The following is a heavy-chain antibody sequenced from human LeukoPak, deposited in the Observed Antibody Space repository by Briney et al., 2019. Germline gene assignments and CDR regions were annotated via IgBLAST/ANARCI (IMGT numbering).Heavy chain of an antibody. D-gene: IGHD4-23*01. CDR2: IYYSGST. V-gene: IGHV4-59*12. J-gene: IGHJ4*02. CDR1: GGSISSYY. CDR3: AREDGGTHSSDY. Sequence: SETLSLTCTVSGGSISSYYWSWIRQPPGKGLEWIGYIYYSGSTNYSPSLKSRVTISADTSRNQFSLELRSVTAADTALYYCAREDGGTHSSDYWGQGTLVTVSS.